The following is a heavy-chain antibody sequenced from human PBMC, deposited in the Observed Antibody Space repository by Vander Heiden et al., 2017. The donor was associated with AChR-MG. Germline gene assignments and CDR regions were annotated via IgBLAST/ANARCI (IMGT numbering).Heavy chain of an antibody. D-gene: IGHD1-26*01. V-gene: IGHV1-18*01. J-gene: IGHJ6*02. CDR3: ARDLPRRGGPDYYYYYGMDV. CDR1: GYTFTSYG. CDR2: ISAYNGNT. Sequence: QVQLVQSGAEVKQPGASVKVSCKASGYTFTSYGISGVRQAPGQGLEWMGWISAYNGNTNYAQKLQGRVTMTTDTSTSTAYMELRSLRSDDTAVYYCARDLPRRGGPDYYYYYGMDVWGQGTTVTVSS.